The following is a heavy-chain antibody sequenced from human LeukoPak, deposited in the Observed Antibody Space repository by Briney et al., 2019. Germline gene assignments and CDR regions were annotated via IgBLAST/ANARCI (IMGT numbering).Heavy chain of an antibody. CDR2: IYYSGST. CDR3: ARLGIAVAAVIDY. CDR1: GGSISSGSW. V-gene: IGHV4-39*01. D-gene: IGHD6-19*01. J-gene: IGHJ4*02. Sequence: SSETLSLTCAVSGGSISSGSWWGWIRQPPGKGLEWIGSIYYSGSTYYNPSLKSRVTISVDTSKNQFSLKLSSVTAADTAVYYCARLGIAVAAVIDYWGQGTLVTVSS.